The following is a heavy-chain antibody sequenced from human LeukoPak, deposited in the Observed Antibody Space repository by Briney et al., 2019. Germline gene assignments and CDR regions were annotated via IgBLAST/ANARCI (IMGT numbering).Heavy chain of an antibody. CDR2: INPNSGGT. D-gene: IGHD6-13*01. CDR1: GYTFTSYG. V-gene: IGHV1-2*02. Sequence: ASVKVSCKASGYTFTSYGISWVRQAPGQGLEWVGWINPNSGGTNYAQKFQGRVTMTRDTSISTAYMELSRLRSDDTAVYYCARDSSSWYPIWGQGTLVTVSS. CDR3: ARDSSSWYPI. J-gene: IGHJ4*02.